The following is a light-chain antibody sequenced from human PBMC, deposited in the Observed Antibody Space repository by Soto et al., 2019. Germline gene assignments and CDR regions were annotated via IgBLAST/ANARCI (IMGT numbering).Light chain of an antibody. J-gene: IGLJ2*01. V-gene: IGLV1-51*02. CDR1: SSNIGENY. CDR2: ENN. Sequence: KKPPSVTAVPGQKGTISCSRSSSNIGENYVSWYQQFPGTAPKLLIYENNIRPSGIPDRFSGSKSGTSASLAISGLRSEDEADHYCAAWDDSLSGYVVFGGGTQLTVL. CDR3: AAWDDSLSGYVV.